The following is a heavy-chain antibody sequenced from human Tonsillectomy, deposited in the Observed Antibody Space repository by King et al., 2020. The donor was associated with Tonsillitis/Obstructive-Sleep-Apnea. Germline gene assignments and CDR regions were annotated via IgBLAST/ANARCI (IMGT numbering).Heavy chain of an antibody. CDR3: ARDRAYYDFWSGYFFGGSDY. CDR2: IQQDGSEK. V-gene: IGHV3-7*03. CDR1: GFTFSTYW. D-gene: IGHD3-3*01. Sequence: QLVQSGGGLVQPGGSLRLSCAASGFTFSTYWMSWVRQAPGKGLEWVANIQQDGSEKYYVDSLKGRFTISRDNAKNSLYLQMNSLRAEDTAVYYCARDRAYYDFWSGYFFGGSDYWGQGTLVTVSS. J-gene: IGHJ4*02.